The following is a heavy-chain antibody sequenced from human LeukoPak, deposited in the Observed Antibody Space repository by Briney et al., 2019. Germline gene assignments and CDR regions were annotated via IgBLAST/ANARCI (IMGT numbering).Heavy chain of an antibody. V-gene: IGHV3-7*05. J-gene: IGHJ4*02. Sequence: GGSLRLSCAASGFTFTIYHMTWVRQAPGKGLEWVASIKHDGSEKYYVDSVKGRFIVSRDNAKTSLYLQMNSLRAEDTAVYYCVRGAYGSDMWGQGTLVTVSS. CDR1: GFTFTIYH. CDR2: IKHDGSEK. CDR3: VRGAYGSDM. D-gene: IGHD3-10*01.